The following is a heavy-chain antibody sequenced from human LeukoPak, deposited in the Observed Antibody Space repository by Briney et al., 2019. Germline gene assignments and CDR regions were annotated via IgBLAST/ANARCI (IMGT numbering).Heavy chain of an antibody. D-gene: IGHD4-17*01. V-gene: IGHV3-23*01. Sequence: GGSLRLSCAASGFTFSSYVMNWVRQAPEKGLEWVSSVSGGGGSTFYADSVKGRFTISRDNSKNTLYLQMNSLRAEDTAIYYCAKAGDLTTVTASPPDCWGQGTLVSVSS. J-gene: IGHJ4*02. CDR2: VSGGGGST. CDR1: GFTFSSYV. CDR3: AKAGDLTTVTASPPDC.